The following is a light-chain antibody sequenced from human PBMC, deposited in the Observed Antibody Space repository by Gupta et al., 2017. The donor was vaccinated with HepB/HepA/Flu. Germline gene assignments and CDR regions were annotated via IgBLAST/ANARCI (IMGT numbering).Light chain of an antibody. CDR2: QAS. J-gene: IGKJ4*01. CDR3: QQYHSYPPT. Sequence: DIQMTQSPSTLSASVGGRVTITCRASQSISSWLAWYQQKPGEAPKFLIYQASSLESGVPSRFSGSGSGTEFTLTISSLQPDDFATYYCQQYHSYPPTFGGGTKVEIK. V-gene: IGKV1-5*03. CDR1: QSISSW.